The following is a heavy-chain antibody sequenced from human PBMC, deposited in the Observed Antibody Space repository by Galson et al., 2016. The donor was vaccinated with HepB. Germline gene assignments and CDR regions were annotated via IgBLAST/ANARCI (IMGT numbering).Heavy chain of an antibody. CDR3: AGGWQFDY. V-gene: IGHV4-59*08. CDR2: VPYGGGA. J-gene: IGHJ4*02. Sequence: SETLSLTCTVSGGSISSYYCHWVRQSPGKGLEWIGYVPYGGGANYNPSLKSLVTISAHSSNKQFSLMLTSVTAADTAVYYCAGGWQFDYWGQGMLVTVAS. D-gene: IGHD6-19*01. CDR1: GGSISSYY.